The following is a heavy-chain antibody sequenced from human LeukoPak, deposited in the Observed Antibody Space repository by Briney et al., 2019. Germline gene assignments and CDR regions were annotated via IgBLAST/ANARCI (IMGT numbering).Heavy chain of an antibody. CDR1: GFVFRNYF. J-gene: IGHJ4*02. CDR2: IKNDGSEK. Sequence: GGSLRLSCAASGFVFRNYFMSWVRQAPGKGLEWVASIKNDGSEKYYVDSVRGRYTISRDNTKNSLYLQMSSLRAEDTAVYYCATDRGWRTSGYYLYYFEYWGQGTLVTFSS. V-gene: IGHV3-7*01. CDR3: ATDRGWRTSGYYLYYFEY. D-gene: IGHD3-3*01.